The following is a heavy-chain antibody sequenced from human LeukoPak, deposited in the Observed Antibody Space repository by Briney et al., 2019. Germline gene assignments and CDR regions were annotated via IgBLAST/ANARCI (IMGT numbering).Heavy chain of an antibody. V-gene: IGHV3-7*03. D-gene: IGHD4-17*01. CDR3: AKGHTYGMT. CDR2: IKQDGSEK. J-gene: IGHJ1*01. CDR1: GFTFSSYW. Sequence: PGGSLRLSCAASGFTFSSYWMSWVRQAPGKGLEWVANIKQDGSEKYYVDSVKGRFTISRDNTKDSLFLQMNNLGVEDTAVYYCAKGHTYGMTWGQGTLVTVSS.